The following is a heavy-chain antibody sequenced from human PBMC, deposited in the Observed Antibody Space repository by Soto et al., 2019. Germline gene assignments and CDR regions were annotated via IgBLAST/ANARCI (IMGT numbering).Heavy chain of an antibody. CDR2: IYYSGST. Sequence: QLQLQESGPGLVKPSETLSLTCTVSGGSISSSSYYWGWIRQPPGKGLEWIGSIYYSGSTYYNPSLKSRVTISVDTSKNQFSLKLGSVTAADTAVYYCARVYYGSGSLRYGMDVWGQGTTVTVSS. CDR3: ARVYYGSGSLRYGMDV. CDR1: GGSISSSSYY. D-gene: IGHD3-10*01. V-gene: IGHV4-39*01. J-gene: IGHJ6*02.